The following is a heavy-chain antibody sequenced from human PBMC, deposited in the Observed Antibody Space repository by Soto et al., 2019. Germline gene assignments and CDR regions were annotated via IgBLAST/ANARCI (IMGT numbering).Heavy chain of an antibody. CDR1: GDSINNGGHY. CDR2: IYYSGTT. D-gene: IGHD1-26*01. Sequence: QVQLQESGPGLVKPSQTLSLTCNVSGDSINNGGHYWSWIRQPPGKGLVWLGFIYYSGTTYYNPSLKSRVTIPVHTSKIQFSLKLNSVTAADTAVYYCARSAVGATKSGFDSWGQGTLVTVSS. J-gene: IGHJ4*02. CDR3: ARSAVGATKSGFDS. V-gene: IGHV4-31*03.